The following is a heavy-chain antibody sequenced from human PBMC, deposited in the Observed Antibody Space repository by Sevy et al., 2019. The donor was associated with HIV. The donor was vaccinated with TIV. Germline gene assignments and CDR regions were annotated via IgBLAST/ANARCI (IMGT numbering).Heavy chain of an antibody. CDR1: GGSISSGGYY. Sequence: SETLSLTCTVSGGSISSGGYYWSWIRQHPGKGLEWIGYIYYSGSTYYNPSLKSRVTISVDTSKNQFSLKLSFVTAADTAVYYCAGGSGEGFDYWGQGTLVTVSS. CDR3: AGGSGEGFDY. V-gene: IGHV4-31*03. D-gene: IGHD7-27*01. J-gene: IGHJ4*02. CDR2: IYYSGST.